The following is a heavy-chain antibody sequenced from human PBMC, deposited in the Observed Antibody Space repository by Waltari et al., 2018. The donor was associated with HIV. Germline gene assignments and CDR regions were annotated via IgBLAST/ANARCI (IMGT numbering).Heavy chain of an antibody. CDR2: FGTA. CDR1: GGTFSSYA. J-gene: IGHJ6*02. Sequence: QVQLVQSGAEGKKPGSSVKVSCKASGGTFSSYAIFGTANYAQKFQGRVTITADEYTSTAYMELSSLRSEDTAVYYCASHKVSDGMDVWGQGTTVTVSS. CDR3: ASHKVSDGMDV. V-gene: IGHV1-69*01.